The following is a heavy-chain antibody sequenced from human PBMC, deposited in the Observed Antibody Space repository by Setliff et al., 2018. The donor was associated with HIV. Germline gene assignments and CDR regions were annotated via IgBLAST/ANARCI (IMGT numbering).Heavy chain of an antibody. Sequence: GASVKVSCKASGYTFIDYFMHWVQQAPGKELEWMGRVDPEDGETMYAEKFQGRVTITADSSTDTVYLEMNGLRSEDTAMYFCARDRDDSVTGHFNRFDPWGQGTLVTVSS. CDR2: VDPEDGET. D-gene: IGHD3-9*01. CDR3: ARDRDDSVTGHFNRFDP. V-gene: IGHV1-69-2*01. CDR1: GYTFIDYF. J-gene: IGHJ5*02.